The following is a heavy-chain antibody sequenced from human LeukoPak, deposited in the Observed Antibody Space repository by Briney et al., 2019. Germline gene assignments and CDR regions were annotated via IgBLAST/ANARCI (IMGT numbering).Heavy chain of an antibody. CDR3: AKDLPPFCSGGSCYGLDS. D-gene: IGHD2-15*01. J-gene: IGHJ4*02. Sequence: GGSLRLSCTASGFKFSDYGMHWVRQAPGKGLEWVTILSFHGSNIFYAESVQGRLIFSRDNGKNTIYLQMNSLRPEDTAVYYCAKDLPPFCSGGSCYGLDSWGQGTLVTVSS. V-gene: IGHV3-30*18. CDR2: LSFHGSNI. CDR1: GFKFSDYG.